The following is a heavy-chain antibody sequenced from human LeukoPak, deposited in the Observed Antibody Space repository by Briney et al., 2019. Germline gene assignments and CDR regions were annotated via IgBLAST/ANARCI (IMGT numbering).Heavy chain of an antibody. V-gene: IGHV1-2*06. CDR2: INPNSGDT. Sequence: GASVKVSCKASGYTFTVYYMHWVRQAPGQGLEWMGRINPNSGDTHYAQMFQGRVTMTRDTSISAAYMELSRLTSDDTAVYYCARSETSIPDFWGQGTLVTVSS. CDR1: GYTFTVYY. J-gene: IGHJ4*02. D-gene: IGHD6-6*01. CDR3: ARSETSIPDF.